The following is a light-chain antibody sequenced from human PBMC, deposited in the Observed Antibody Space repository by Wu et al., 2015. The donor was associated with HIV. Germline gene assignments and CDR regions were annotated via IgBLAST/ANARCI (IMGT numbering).Light chain of an antibody. CDR1: QSVGTN. V-gene: IGKV3-11*01. CDR3: QQRLNWPLT. Sequence: EIVLTQSPATLSLSPGERATLSCRASQSVGTNLAWYQQKPGQAPNLLIYGASNRATGIPARFSGSGSGTDFILTISSLEPEDFATYSCQQRLNWPLTFGRGTRLEIK. J-gene: IGKJ5*01. CDR2: GAS.